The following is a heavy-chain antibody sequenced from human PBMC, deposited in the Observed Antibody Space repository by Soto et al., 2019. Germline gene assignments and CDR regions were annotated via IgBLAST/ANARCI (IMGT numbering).Heavy chain of an antibody. CDR3: SKDWCSSTSCPMGVGYYFDY. V-gene: IGHV3-9*01. D-gene: IGHD2-2*01. CDR2: ISWNSGSI. J-gene: IGHJ4*02. Sequence: GGSLRLSCAASGFTFDDYAMHWVRQAPGKGLEWVSGISWNSGSIGYADSVKGRFTISRDNAKNSLYLQMNSLRAEDTALYYFSKDWCSSTSCPMGVGYYFDYWGQGTLVTVSS. CDR1: GFTFDDYA.